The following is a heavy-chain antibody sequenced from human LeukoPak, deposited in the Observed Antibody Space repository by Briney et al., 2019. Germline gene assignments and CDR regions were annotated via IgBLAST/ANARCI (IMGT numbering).Heavy chain of an antibody. D-gene: IGHD6-19*01. CDR3: ARAVAGTNDY. J-gene: IGHJ4*02. CDR1: GFTFSDYN. CDR2: ISRSGSTK. Sequence: GGSLRLSCAASGFTFSDYNMRWIRQAPGKGLEWVSSISRSGSTKYYADSVKGRFTISRDNAKNSLFLQMNSLRAEDTAVYYCARAVAGTNDYWGQGTLVTVSS. V-gene: IGHV3-11*04.